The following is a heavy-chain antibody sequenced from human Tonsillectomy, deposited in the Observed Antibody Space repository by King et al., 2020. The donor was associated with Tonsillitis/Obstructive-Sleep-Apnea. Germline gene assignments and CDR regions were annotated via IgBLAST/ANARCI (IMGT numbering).Heavy chain of an antibody. CDR2: IYHSGST. Sequence: VQLQESGPGLVKPSETLSFTCTVSGYSISSGYYWGWLRQPPGKGLEWIGSIYHSGSTYYTPSLKSRVTISVDTSKNQFSLKLSSVTAADTAVYYCARVPDDNMNWFDPWGQGTLVTVSS. CDR3: ARVPDDNMNWFDP. D-gene: IGHD3-9*01. V-gene: IGHV4-38-2*02. CDR1: GYSISSGYY. J-gene: IGHJ5*02.